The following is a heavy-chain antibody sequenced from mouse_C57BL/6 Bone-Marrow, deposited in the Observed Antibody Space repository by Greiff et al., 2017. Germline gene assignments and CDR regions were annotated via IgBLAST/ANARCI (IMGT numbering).Heavy chain of an antibody. Sequence: QVQLQQPGAELVKPGASVTLSCKASGYTFTSYWMHWVKQRPGQGLEWIGMIHPNSGSTNYNEKFKSKATLTVDKSSSTAYMQLSSLTSEDSAVYYCAREVYGSSSWFAYWGQGTLVTVSA. V-gene: IGHV1-64*01. J-gene: IGHJ3*01. CDR3: AREVYGSSSWFAY. CDR1: GYTFTSYW. D-gene: IGHD1-1*01. CDR2: IHPNSGST.